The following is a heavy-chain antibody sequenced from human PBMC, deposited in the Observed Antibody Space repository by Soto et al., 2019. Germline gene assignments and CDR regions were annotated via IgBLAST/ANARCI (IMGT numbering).Heavy chain of an antibody. J-gene: IGHJ3*02. Sequence: ASVKVSCKASGYTFTGYYMHWVRQAPGQGLEGMGWINPNSGGTNYAQKFQGWVTMTRDTSISTAYMELSRLRSDDTAVYYCARDSAAAGNDAFDIWGQGTMVTVSS. CDR1: GYTFTGYY. V-gene: IGHV1-2*04. D-gene: IGHD6-13*01. CDR3: ARDSAAAGNDAFDI. CDR2: INPNSGGT.